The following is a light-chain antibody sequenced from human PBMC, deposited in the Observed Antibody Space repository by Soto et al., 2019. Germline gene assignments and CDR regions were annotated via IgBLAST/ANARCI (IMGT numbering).Light chain of an antibody. CDR2: GAS. V-gene: IGKV3-20*01. J-gene: IGKJ5*01. CDR1: QSVSSSY. Sequence: EIVLTQSPATLSLSPGERATLSCGASQSVSSSYLAWYQQKPGQAPRLLIYGASSRATGIPDRFSGDGSVTHFTLTISRLEAEDFVMYYCQQYGSSPITFGQGTRLEIK. CDR3: QQYGSSPIT.